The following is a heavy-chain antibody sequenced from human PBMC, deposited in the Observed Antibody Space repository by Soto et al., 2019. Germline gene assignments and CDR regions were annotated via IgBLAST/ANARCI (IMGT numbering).Heavy chain of an antibody. J-gene: IGHJ3*02. Sequence: EVQLLESGGGLVQPGGSLRLSCAASGFTFSSYAMSWVRQTPGKGLEWVSGVLGGGGSTFYADSVKGRFTISRDNSKNTLYVQTNSLRVEDTAIYYCARKGPPRDAFDIWGQGTMVTVSS. CDR1: GFTFSSYA. CDR3: ARKGPPRDAFDI. CDR2: VLGGGGST. V-gene: IGHV3-23*01.